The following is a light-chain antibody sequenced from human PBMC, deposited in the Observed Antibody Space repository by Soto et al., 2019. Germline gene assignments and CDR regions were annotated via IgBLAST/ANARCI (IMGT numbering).Light chain of an antibody. Sequence: EIVLTQSPGTLSLSPGERATLSCRASQSVNGIYLGWYQQKPGQAPRLVMYGASTRAPGIPDRFRGSGSGTDFTLTIYRLEPEDFAVYYCQHYGNSAKLTFGGGTKVEIK. CDR2: GAS. CDR3: QHYGNSAKLT. V-gene: IGKV3-20*01. CDR1: QSVNGIY. J-gene: IGKJ4*01.